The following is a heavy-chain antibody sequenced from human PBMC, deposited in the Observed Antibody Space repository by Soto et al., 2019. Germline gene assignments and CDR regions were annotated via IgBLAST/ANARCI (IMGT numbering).Heavy chain of an antibody. J-gene: IGHJ4*02. D-gene: IGHD3-3*01. V-gene: IGHV1-3*01. CDR1: GYTFSLYE. Sequence: QVQLVQSGTEVQKPGASVNISCKASGYTFSLYEIHWVRQAPGQSLEWMGHIKPGNGDTTLSQKFQGRVTITRDTAASTVYMAVSSLTSADTAVYHCARDHYDFWSGYYFDSWGQGTLLTVSS. CDR2: IKPGNGDT. CDR3: ARDHYDFWSGYYFDS.